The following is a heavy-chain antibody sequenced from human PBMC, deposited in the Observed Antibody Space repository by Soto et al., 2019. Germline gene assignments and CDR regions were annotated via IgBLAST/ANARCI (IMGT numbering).Heavy chain of an antibody. CDR1: GGTFSSYA. CDR2: IIPIFGTA. V-gene: IGHV1-69*12. CDR3: ASVETQRYYYGMDV. D-gene: IGHD2-15*01. Sequence: QVQLVQSGAEVKKPGSSVKVSCKASGGTFSSYAISWVRQAPGQGLEWMGGIIPIFGTADYAQKFQGRVTIXAXEXSSTAYMELSSLRSEDTAMYYCASVETQRYYYGMDVWGQGTTVTVSS. J-gene: IGHJ6*02.